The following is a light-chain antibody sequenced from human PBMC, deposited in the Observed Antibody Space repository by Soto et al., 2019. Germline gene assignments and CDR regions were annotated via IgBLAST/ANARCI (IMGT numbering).Light chain of an antibody. CDR2: SAS. CDR3: QQSNNWPYT. Sequence: EIVMTQSPATLSVSPGERATLSCRASQSVSSNLAWYQQKPGQGPRLLLYSASTRATGIPARFSGSGSGTDFTLTISSLQSEDFAVYYCQQSNNWPYTFGQGTKLEIK. CDR1: QSVSSN. J-gene: IGKJ2*01. V-gene: IGKV3-15*01.